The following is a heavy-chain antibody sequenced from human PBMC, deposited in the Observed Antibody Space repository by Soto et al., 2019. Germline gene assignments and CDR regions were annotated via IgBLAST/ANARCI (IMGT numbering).Heavy chain of an antibody. J-gene: IGHJ6*02. CDR1: GGSISSSSYY. Sequence: QLQLQESGPGLVKPSETLSLTCTVSGGSISSSSYYWGLIRQPPGKGLEWIGSIYYSGSTYYNPSLKSRVTISVDTSKNQFSLKLSSVTAADTAVYYCASPPLGGLRFEGNYYYGMDVWGQGTTVTVSS. V-gene: IGHV4-39*01. CDR3: ASPPLGGLRFEGNYYYGMDV. D-gene: IGHD5-12*01. CDR2: IYYSGST.